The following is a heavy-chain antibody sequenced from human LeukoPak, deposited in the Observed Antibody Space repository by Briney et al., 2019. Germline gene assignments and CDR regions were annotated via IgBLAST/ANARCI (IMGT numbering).Heavy chain of an antibody. CDR1: GFTFSSYA. Sequence: GGSLRLSCAASGFTFSSYAMSWVRQAPGKGLEWVSAISGSGTFTYYADSVKGRFTISRDNAKNSLYLQMNSLRGEDSAFYFCAKDVSSYGSGSYSFDYWGRGTLVTVS. CDR2: ISGSGTFT. D-gene: IGHD3-10*01. CDR3: AKDVSSYGSGSYSFDY. V-gene: IGHV3-23*01. J-gene: IGHJ4*02.